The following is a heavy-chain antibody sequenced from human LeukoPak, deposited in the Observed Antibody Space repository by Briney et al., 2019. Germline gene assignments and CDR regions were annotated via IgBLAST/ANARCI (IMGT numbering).Heavy chain of an antibody. Sequence: ASVKVSCKASGYTFTSYYMHWVRHAPGQGLEWMGRINPNSGGTNYAQKFQGRATMTRDTSISTAYMELSRLRSDDTAVYYCASGMGPIDSGSYLFDNWGQGTLVTVSS. CDR1: GYTFTSYY. D-gene: IGHD1-26*01. V-gene: IGHV1-2*06. J-gene: IGHJ5*02. CDR2: INPNSGGT. CDR3: ASGMGPIDSGSYLFDN.